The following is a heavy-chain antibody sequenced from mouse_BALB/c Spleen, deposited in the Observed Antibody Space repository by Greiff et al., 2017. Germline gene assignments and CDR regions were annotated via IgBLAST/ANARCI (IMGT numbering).Heavy chain of an antibody. CDR1: GFTFSSYG. J-gene: IGHJ1*01. V-gene: IGHV5-6-3*01. CDR2: INSNGGST. D-gene: IGHD2-1*01. CDR3: ARDYGNYGYFDV. Sequence: EVMLVESGGGLVQPGGSLKLSCAASGFTFSSYGMSWVRQTPDKRLELVATINSNGGSTYYPDSVKGRFTISRDNAKNTLYLQMSSLKSEDTAMYYCARDYGNYGYFDVWGAGTTVTVSS.